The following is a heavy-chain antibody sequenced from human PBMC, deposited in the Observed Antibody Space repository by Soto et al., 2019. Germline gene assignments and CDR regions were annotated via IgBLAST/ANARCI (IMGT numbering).Heavy chain of an antibody. Sequence: PDGSLRRSSIPSGSIVTHNYMRWVGQAAGTGLEWVSVIYSSGATYYADSLKGRFTISRDDCKNKLYLQMNSPRAEDTAVYYCARGIAGTTFDSWGQGTLVTVSS. CDR3: ARGIAGTTFDS. CDR2: IYSSGAT. D-gene: IGHD1-20*01. J-gene: IGHJ4*02. CDR1: GSIVTHNY. V-gene: IGHV3-53*01.